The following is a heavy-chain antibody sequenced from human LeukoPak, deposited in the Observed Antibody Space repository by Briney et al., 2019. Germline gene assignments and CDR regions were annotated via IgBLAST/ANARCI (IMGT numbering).Heavy chain of an antibody. CDR1: GFTFSGYA. D-gene: IGHD5-12*01. CDR2: ISYDGSNK. Sequence: GRSLRLSCAASGFTFSGYAMHWVRQAPGKGLEWVAVISYDGSNKYYADSVKGRFTISRDNSKNTLYLQMNSLRAEDTAVYYCAREMGGVYSGYDLWDYWGQGTLVTVSS. J-gene: IGHJ4*02. V-gene: IGHV3-30-3*01. CDR3: AREMGGVYSGYDLWDY.